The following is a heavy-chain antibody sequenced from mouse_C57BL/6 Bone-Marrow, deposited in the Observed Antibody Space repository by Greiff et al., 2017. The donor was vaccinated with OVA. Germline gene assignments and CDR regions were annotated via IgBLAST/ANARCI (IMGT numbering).Heavy chain of an antibody. J-gene: IGHJ2*01. CDR1: GFNIKNTY. CDR3: ARYYYGSSYFDY. CDR2: IDPANGNT. Sequence: VQLQESVAELVRPGASVKLSCTASGFNIKNTYMHWVKQRPEQGLEWIGRIDPANGNTNYTPKFQGKATMTADTSSSTAYLQLSSLTSEDTAIYSCARYYYGSSYFDYWGQGTTLTVSS. D-gene: IGHD1-1*01. V-gene: IGHV14-3*01.